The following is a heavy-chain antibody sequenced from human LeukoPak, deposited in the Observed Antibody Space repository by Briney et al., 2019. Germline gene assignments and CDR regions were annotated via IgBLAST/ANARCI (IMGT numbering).Heavy chain of an antibody. V-gene: IGHV4-39*07. D-gene: IGHD3-3*01. CDR2: IYHSGST. CDR3: ASTRVYDFWSGYLYYFDY. CDR1: GGSISSGSYY. Sequence: SETLSLTCTVSGGSISSGSYYWGWIRQPPGKGLEWIGGIYHSGSTYYNPSLKSRVTISVDTSKNQFSLKLSSVTAADTAVYYCASTRVYDFWSGYLYYFDYWGQGTLVTVSS. J-gene: IGHJ4*02.